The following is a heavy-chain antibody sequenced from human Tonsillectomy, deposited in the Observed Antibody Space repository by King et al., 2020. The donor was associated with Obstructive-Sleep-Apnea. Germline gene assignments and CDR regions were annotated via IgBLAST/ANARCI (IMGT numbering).Heavy chain of an antibody. V-gene: IGHV2-70*11. J-gene: IGHJ4*02. CDR2: IDWDDDK. CDR3: ARIQCFYGDYVWDDY. D-gene: IGHD4-17*01. CDR1: GFSVSASGMC. Sequence: VTLKESGPALVKPTQTLTLTCSVSGFSVSASGMCVSWIRQPPGRALEWLARIDWDDDKYYIRSLKTRLTISKDTSKNQVVLTMTNMDPVDTATYYCARIQCFYGDYVWDDYWGQGTLVTVSS.